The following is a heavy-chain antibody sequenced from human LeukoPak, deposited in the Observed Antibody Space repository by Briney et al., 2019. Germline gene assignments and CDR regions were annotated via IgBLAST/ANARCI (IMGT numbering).Heavy chain of an antibody. CDR1: GFTFSSYS. CDR2: ISTGSSYI. J-gene: IGHJ4*02. Sequence: KAGGSLRLSCAASGFTFSSYSMNWVRQAPGKGLEWVSSISTGSSYIYYADSVKGRFTISRDNAKNSLYLQMNSLRAEDTALYYCARGYIVRNDYWGQGTLVTVSS. CDR3: ARGYIVRNDY. V-gene: IGHV3-21*04. D-gene: IGHD3-10*01.